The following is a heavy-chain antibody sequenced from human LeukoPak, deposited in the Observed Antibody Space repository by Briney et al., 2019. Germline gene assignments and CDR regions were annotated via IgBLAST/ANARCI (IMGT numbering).Heavy chain of an antibody. J-gene: IGHJ5*02. CDR2: MNPNSGNT. D-gene: IGHD2-15*01. V-gene: IGHV1-8*01. CDR3: ARAPDCSGGSCYLWFDP. Sequence: ASVKVSCKASVYTFSSYDINWVRHATGQGLEWMGCMNPNSGNTGYAQKFQGRVTMTRNHCISTAYMEVSSLRSDDTAVYYCARAPDCSGGSCYLWFDPWGQGTLVTVSS. CDR1: VYTFSSYD.